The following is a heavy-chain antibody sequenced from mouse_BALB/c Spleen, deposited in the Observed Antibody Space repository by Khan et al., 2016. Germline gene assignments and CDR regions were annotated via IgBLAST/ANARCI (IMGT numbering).Heavy chain of an antibody. CDR2: INPGSGGS. Sequence: QVQLQQPGAELVRPGTSVKVSCKASGYAFTNYLIEWVKQRPGQGLEWIGVINPGSGGSNYNEKFKGKAALTADISSSTAYMQLSSLTSDDSAVYFCARSDGYDVGYAYWGQGTLVTVSA. V-gene: IGHV1-54*01. CDR1: GYAFTNYL. D-gene: IGHD2-2*01. CDR3: ARSDGYDVGYAY. J-gene: IGHJ3*01.